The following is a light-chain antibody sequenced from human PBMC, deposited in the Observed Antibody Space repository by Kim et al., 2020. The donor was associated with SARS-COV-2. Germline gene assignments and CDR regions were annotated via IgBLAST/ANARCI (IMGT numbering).Light chain of an antibody. Sequence: ALGQPGRRTCQGDSPRKNYATWYAQRPREPAVLVLYCKYSPPSGTPERPSGSAAGNTASLSITGAQAEDDADYYGNYRQSRCDHVVFGGGTQLTVL. CDR3: NYRQSRCDHVV. CDR1: SPRKNY. J-gene: IGLJ3*02. V-gene: IGLV3-19*01. CDR2: CKY.